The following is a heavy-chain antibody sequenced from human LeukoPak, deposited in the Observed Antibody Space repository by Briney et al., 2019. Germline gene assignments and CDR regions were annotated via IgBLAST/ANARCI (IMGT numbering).Heavy chain of an antibody. CDR3: ARSEYSGYVNDAFDI. CDR1: GGSISSYY. CDR2: IYYSGST. D-gene: IGHD5-12*01. Sequence: SETLSLTCTVSGGSISSYYWSWIRQPPGKGLEWIGYIYYSGSTNYNPSLKSRVTISVDTSKNQFSLKLSSVTAADTAVYYCARSEYSGYVNDAFDIWGQGTMVTVSS. J-gene: IGHJ3*02. V-gene: IGHV4-59*01.